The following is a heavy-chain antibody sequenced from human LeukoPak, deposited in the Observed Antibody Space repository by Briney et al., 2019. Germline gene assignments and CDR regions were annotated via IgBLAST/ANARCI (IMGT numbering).Heavy chain of an antibody. CDR3: ARDHQDTAMVTDY. Sequence: GGSLRLSCAASGFTFSSYGMHWVRQAPGKGLEWVAVIWYDGSNKYYADSVKGRFTISRDNSKNTLYLQMNSLRAEDTAVYYCARDHQDTAMVTDYWGQGTLVTVSS. J-gene: IGHJ4*02. V-gene: IGHV3-33*01. CDR2: IWYDGSNK. CDR1: GFTFSSYG. D-gene: IGHD5-18*01.